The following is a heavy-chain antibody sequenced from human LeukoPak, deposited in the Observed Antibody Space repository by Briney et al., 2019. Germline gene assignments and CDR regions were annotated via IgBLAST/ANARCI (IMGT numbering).Heavy chain of an antibody. CDR1: GYTFTNYG. CDR2: ISVYNGNT. V-gene: IGHV1-18*01. J-gene: IGHJ6*03. Sequence: ASVKVSCKASGYTFTNYGISWVRQAPGQGLERMGWISVYNGNTNYAQKVQGRVTMTTDTSTSTAYMELRSLRSDDTAVYYCARDSTPYYDRYYMDVWGKGTTVTVSS. D-gene: IGHD3-3*01. CDR3: ARDSTPYYDRYYMDV.